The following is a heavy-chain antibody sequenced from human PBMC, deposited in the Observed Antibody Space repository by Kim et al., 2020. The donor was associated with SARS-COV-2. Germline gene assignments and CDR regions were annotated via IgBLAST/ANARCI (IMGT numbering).Heavy chain of an antibody. D-gene: IGHD2-15*01. CDR1: GGSFSGYY. CDR2: INHSGST. CDR3: GQLNCSGGSCVDY. Sequence: SETLSLTCAVYGGSFSGYYWSWIRQPPGKGLEWIGEINHSGSTNYNPSLKSRVTISVDTSKNQFSLKLSSVTAADTAVYYCGQLNCSGGSCVDYWGQGTLVTVSS. V-gene: IGHV4-34*01. J-gene: IGHJ4*02.